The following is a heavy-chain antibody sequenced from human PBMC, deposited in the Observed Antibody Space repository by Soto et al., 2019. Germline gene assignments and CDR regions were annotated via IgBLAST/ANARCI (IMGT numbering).Heavy chain of an antibody. CDR2: IYYSGST. Sequence: SETLSLTCTVSVGSSSSYYWSWIRQPPGKGLEWIGYIYYSGSTNYNPSLKSRVTISVDTSKNQFSLKLSSVTAADTAVYYCARDLNYYDSSGEPWFDPWGQGTLVTVSS. J-gene: IGHJ5*02. V-gene: IGHV4-59*01. CDR1: VGSSSSYY. D-gene: IGHD3-22*01. CDR3: ARDLNYYDSSGEPWFDP.